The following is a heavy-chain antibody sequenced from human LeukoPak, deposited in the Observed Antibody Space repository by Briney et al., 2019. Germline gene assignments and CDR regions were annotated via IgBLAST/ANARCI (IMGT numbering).Heavy chain of an antibody. CDR2: IYTSGST. CDR1: GGSISSYY. CDR3: ARVTGYMIEDYFDY. Sequence: SETLSLTCTVSGGSISSYYWSWIRQPAGKGLEWVGRIYTSGSTNYNPSLKSRVTMSVDTSKNQFSLKPSSVTAADTAVYHCARVTGYMIEDYFDYWGQGTLVTVSS. J-gene: IGHJ4*02. V-gene: IGHV4-4*07. D-gene: IGHD3-22*01.